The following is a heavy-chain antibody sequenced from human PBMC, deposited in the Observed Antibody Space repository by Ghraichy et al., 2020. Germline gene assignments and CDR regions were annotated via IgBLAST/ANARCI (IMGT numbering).Heavy chain of an antibody. D-gene: IGHD6-19*01. V-gene: IGHV3-23*01. J-gene: IGHJ4*02. CDR2: ISGSGGST. Sequence: GGSLRLSCAASGFTFSSYAMSWVRQAPGKGLEWVSAISGSGGSTYYADSVKGRFTISRDNSKNTLYLQMNSLRAEDTAVYYCAKPNLLDSGWEGQPFDYWGQGTLVTVSS. CDR3: AKPNLLDSGWEGQPFDY. CDR1: GFTFSSYA.